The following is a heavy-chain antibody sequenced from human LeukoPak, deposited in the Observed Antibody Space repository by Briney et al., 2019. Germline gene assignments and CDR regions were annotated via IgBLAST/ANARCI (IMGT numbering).Heavy chain of an antibody. Sequence: GGSLRLSCAASGFTFSSYGMHWVRQAPGKGLEWVAVIWYDGSNKYYADSVKGRFTISRDNSKNTLYLQMNSLRAEDTAVYYCARDPAMDSSGYYPFFDYWGQGTLVTVSS. J-gene: IGHJ4*02. CDR1: GFTFSSYG. D-gene: IGHD3-22*01. V-gene: IGHV3-33*01. CDR2: IWYDGSNK. CDR3: ARDPAMDSSGYYPFFDY.